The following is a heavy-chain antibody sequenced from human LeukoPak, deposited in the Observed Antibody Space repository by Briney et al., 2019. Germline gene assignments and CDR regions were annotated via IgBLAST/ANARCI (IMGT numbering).Heavy chain of an antibody. Sequence: GRSLRLSCAASGFTFDDYAMHWVRHAPGKGLEWVSGISWNSGSIGYADSVKGRFTISRDNAKNSLYLQMNSLRAEDTALYYCAKDISSGNVPDYYYGMDVWGQGTTVTVSS. CDR2: ISWNSGSI. D-gene: IGHD3-10*01. V-gene: IGHV3-9*01. CDR3: AKDISSGNVPDYYYGMDV. CDR1: GFTFDDYA. J-gene: IGHJ6*02.